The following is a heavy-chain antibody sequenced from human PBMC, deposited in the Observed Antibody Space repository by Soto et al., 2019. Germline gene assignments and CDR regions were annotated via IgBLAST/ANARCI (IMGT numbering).Heavy chain of an antibody. D-gene: IGHD3-10*01. Sequence: QVQLQESGPGLVKPSETLSLTCTVSGGSTHSYYWAWIRQPPGKGLEWMGYVYYNGDTNYNPSLKSRVTISVDASKNQFSLKLTSVTPADTALYYCARGHGHGGSSFDFWGQGTLVTVSS. J-gene: IGHJ4*02. CDR1: GGSTHSYY. CDR3: ARGHGHGGSSFDF. V-gene: IGHV4-59*01. CDR2: VYYNGDT.